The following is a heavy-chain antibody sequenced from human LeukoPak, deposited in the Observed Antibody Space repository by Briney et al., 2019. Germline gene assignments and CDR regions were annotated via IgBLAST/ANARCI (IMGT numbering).Heavy chain of an antibody. CDR1: GGSFSGYY. Sequence: PETLSLTCAVYGGSFSGYYWSWIRQPPGKGLEWIGEINHSGSTNYNPSLKSQVTISVDTSKNQFSLKLSSVTAADTAVYYCARVGGAQYFDYWGQGTLVTVSS. CDR2: INHSGST. J-gene: IGHJ4*02. V-gene: IGHV4-34*01. CDR3: ARVGGAQYFDY. D-gene: IGHD3-16*01.